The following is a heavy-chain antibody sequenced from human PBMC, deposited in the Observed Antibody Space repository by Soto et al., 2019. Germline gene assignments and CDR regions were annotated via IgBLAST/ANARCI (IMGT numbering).Heavy chain of an antibody. D-gene: IGHD1-26*01. Sequence: GASVKVSCKASGYTFTSYYMHWVRQAPGQGLEWMGIIKPSGGSTSYAQKFQGRGTMTRDTTTSTVYTELSSLRSEETAVYYCASSGSYSPPCYYYGMDVWGQGTTVTVSS. CDR3: ASSGSYSPPCYYYGMDV. V-gene: IGHV1-46*03. J-gene: IGHJ6*02. CDR1: GYTFTSYY. CDR2: IKPSGGST.